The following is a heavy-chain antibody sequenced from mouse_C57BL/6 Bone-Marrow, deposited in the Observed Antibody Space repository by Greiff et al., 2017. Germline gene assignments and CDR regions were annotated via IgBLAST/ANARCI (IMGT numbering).Heavy chain of an antibody. D-gene: IGHD1-1*01. J-gene: IGHJ4*01. V-gene: IGHV1-7*01. CDR3: ARRTPIYYYGSSYEYAMDY. CDR1: GYTFTSYW. Sequence: VQLQQSGAELAKPGASVKLSCKASGYTFTSYWMHWVKQRPGQGLEWIGYINPSSGYTKYNQKFKDKATLTADKSSSTAYMQLSSLTYEDSAVYYCARRTPIYYYGSSYEYAMDYWGQGTSVTGSS. CDR2: INPSSGYT.